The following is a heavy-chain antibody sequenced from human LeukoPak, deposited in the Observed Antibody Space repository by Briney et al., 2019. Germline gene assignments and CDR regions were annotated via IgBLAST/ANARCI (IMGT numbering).Heavy chain of an antibody. CDR2: IYYSGTT. V-gene: IGHV4-39*07. Sequence: KASETLSLTCTVSGGSISSSSYYWGWIRQPPGKGLEWIGSIYYSGTTYYNPSLNRRVTISVDTSKNQFSLKLSSVTAADTAVYYCARVWFGSDYWGQGTQVTVSS. D-gene: IGHD3-10*01. J-gene: IGHJ4*02. CDR3: ARVWFGSDY. CDR1: GGSISSSSYY.